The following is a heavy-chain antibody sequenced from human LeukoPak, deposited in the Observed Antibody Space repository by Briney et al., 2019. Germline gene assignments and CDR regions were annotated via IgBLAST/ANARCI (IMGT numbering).Heavy chain of an antibody. CDR3: ARGGGIYGLWDY. V-gene: IGHV3-74*03. CDR1: GFTFCSYW. Sequence: GGSLRLSCAASGFTFCSYWMHWVRQAPGKGLVWVSRIYSDGSSYTADSVKGRFTISRDNAKDTLYLQMNSLRVEDTAVYYCARGGGIYGLWDYWGQGTLVTVSS. CDR2: IYSDGSSY. D-gene: IGHD1-26*01. J-gene: IGHJ4*02.